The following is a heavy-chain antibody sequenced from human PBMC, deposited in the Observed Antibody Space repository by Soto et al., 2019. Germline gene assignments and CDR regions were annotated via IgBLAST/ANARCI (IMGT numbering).Heavy chain of an antibody. CDR3: ARVFSSPRLGLGSFDS. CDR1: GFTFSSHS. J-gene: IGHJ4*02. V-gene: IGHV3-23*01. Sequence: EVQLLESGGGLVQPGGSLRLSCAASGFTFSSHSMSWVRQAPGQGLEWVSSISGSGGTTYYADSVKGRFTISRDNSKSTLYLQMNSLRAEDTAVYYCARVFSSPRLGLGSFDSWGQGTLVTVSS. CDR2: ISGSGGTT. D-gene: IGHD2-2*01.